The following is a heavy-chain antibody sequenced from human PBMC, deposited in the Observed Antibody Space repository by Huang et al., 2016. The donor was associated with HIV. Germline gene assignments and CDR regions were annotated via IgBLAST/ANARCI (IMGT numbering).Heavy chain of an antibody. Sequence: QVQLVESGGGLVKPGGSLRLSCAASGFTFSDHQMSGIRQAPGKGLEWMSYLSSSGYSIYYADSVKGRFTCSRDNAKNSMYLQMNSLRADDTAVYFCARTRPYGFGSDAFDIWGQGTPVTVSS. V-gene: IGHV3-11*04. CDR1: GFTFSDHQ. CDR2: LSSSGYSI. CDR3: ARTRPYGFGSDAFDI. J-gene: IGHJ3*02. D-gene: IGHD3-16*01.